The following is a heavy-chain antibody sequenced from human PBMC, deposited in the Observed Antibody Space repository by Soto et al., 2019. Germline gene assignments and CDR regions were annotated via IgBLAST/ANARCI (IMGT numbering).Heavy chain of an antibody. V-gene: IGHV3-23*01. CDR2: ISGSGGST. Sequence: PGGSLRLSCAASGFTFSSYAMSWVRQAPGKGLEWVSAISGSGGSTYYADSVKGRFTISRDNSKNTLYLQMNSLRAEDTAVYYWAGSITGTIEWFDPWGQGTLVTVSS. D-gene: IGHD1-7*01. J-gene: IGHJ5*02. CDR3: AGSITGTIEWFDP. CDR1: GFTFSSYA.